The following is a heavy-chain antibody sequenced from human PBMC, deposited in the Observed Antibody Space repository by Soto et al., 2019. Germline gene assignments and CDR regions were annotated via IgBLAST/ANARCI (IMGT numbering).Heavy chain of an antibody. V-gene: IGHV3-21*06. J-gene: IGHJ4*02. Sequence: GSLRLSCAASGFAFSSYTMNWVRQAPGKGPEWVSSVSGSSNFIYYADSVKGRFTISRDNAKSSLYLHMDSLRVEDTAVYYCARVGPIFGVYMRQFYFDHWGQGALVNVSS. D-gene: IGHD3-3*01. CDR3: ARVGPIFGVYMRQFYFDH. CDR1: GFAFSSYT. CDR2: VSGSSNFI.